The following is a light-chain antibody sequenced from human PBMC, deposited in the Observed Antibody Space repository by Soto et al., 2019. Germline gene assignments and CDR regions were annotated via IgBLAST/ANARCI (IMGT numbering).Light chain of an antibody. Sequence: QAASVSGSPGQSITISCTGTSSDVGGYNFVSWYQQHPGPAPKLMIFEVGNRPSEVSNRFSASKSGNTASLTISGLQADDEADYYCTSYTTSSTDWVFGGGTKLTVL. CDR1: SSDVGGYNF. V-gene: IGLV2-14*01. CDR2: EVG. J-gene: IGLJ3*02. CDR3: TSYTTSSTDWV.